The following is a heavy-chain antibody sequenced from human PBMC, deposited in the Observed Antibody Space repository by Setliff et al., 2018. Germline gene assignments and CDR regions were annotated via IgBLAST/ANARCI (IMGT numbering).Heavy chain of an antibody. D-gene: IGHD3-22*01. CDR1: GYIFTSYG. CDR2: ISTYNGKT. J-gene: IGHJ3*02. V-gene: IGHV1-18*01. CDR3: ARDLDHQYYCDSSGRDAFDI. Sequence: ASVKVSCKASGYIFTSYGFSWVRQAPGQGLEWMGWISTYNGKTNYAQKFQGRVTMTTDTSTSTAYMELRSLRSDDTAVYYCARDLDHQYYCDSSGRDAFDIWGQGTMVTVSS.